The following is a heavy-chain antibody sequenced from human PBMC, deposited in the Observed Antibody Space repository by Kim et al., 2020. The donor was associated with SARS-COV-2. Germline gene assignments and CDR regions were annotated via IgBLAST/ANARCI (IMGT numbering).Heavy chain of an antibody. Sequence: GGSLRLSCVASGFSFSGAGLHWVRQAPGKGLEWVAVISYDEKERYYADSVRGRFSISRDNSKNTLYLDINGLRTDDTDIYYCAKYWDYYGMDVWGRGTTVTDSS. CDR2: ISYDEKER. CDR3: AKYWDYYGMDV. D-gene: IGHD2-15*01. J-gene: IGHJ6*02. V-gene: IGHV3-30*18. CDR1: GFSFSGAG.